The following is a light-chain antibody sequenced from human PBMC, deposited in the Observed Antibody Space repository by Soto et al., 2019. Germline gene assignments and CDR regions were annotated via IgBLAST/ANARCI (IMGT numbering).Light chain of an antibody. CDR3: QQSYSTPST. CDR2: AAS. V-gene: IGKV1-39*01. CDR1: QSISSY. J-gene: IGKJ2*01. Sequence: EMIQSPSSLSASVGDRVTITCRASQSISSYLNWYQQKPGKAPKLLIYAASSLRTGVPSRFSGSGSGTDFTLTISFLQPEDFATYYCQQSYSTPSTFGQGTKVDIK.